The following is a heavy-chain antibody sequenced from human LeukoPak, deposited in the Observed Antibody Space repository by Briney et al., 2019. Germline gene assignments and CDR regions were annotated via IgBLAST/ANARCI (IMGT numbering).Heavy chain of an antibody. CDR2: ISGSGGDT. D-gene: IGHD2-2*01. Sequence: TGGSLRLSCAASGFAFSTYAVSWVRQAPGKGLEWVSAISGSGGDTYYADSVKGRFTISRDNAKNSLYLQMNSLRAEDTAVYYCPRDLLGYCSSTSCSSGGDFDYWGQGTLVTVSS. V-gene: IGHV3-23*01. J-gene: IGHJ4*02. CDR3: PRDLLGYCSSTSCSSGGDFDY. CDR1: GFAFSTYA.